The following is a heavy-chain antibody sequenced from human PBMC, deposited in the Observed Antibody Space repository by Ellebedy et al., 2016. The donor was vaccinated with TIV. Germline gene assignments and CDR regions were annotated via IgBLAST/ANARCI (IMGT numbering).Heavy chain of an antibody. Sequence: SETLSLXXAVYGGSFSDYYWTWIRQSPGKGLEWIGDVDHSGSANHNPSLRSRVTISVDTSKNQFSLKLTSVTAADSAVYYCSRGRRFSASYHPMMSTFEFWGQGTTVIVSS. CDR1: GGSFSDYY. D-gene: IGHD3-10*01. CDR3: SRGRRFSASYHPMMSTFEF. CDR2: VDHSGSA. V-gene: IGHV4-34*01. J-gene: IGHJ3*01.